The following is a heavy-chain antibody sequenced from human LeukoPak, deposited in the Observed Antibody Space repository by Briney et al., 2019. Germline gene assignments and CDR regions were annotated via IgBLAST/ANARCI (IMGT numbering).Heavy chain of an antibody. CDR2: VYHSGST. CDR3: ATSSDWYPVSSDH. J-gene: IGHJ4*02. V-gene: IGHV4-38-2*02. D-gene: IGHD6-19*01. Sequence: SETLSLTCTVSGYSISSGYYWGWIRQPPGKGLEWIGTVYHSGSTYSNPSLKSRVTISVDTSKNQFSLKLSSLSAADTAVYYCATSSDWYPVSSDHWGQGTLVTVSS. CDR1: GYSISSGYY.